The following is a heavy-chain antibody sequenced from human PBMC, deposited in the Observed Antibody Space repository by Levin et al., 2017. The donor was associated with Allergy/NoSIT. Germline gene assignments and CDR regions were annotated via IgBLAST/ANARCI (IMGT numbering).Heavy chain of an antibody. CDR2: INPNSGGT. J-gene: IGHJ4*02. V-gene: IGHV1-2*02. CDR1: GYTFTGYY. Sequence: AASVKVSCKASGYTFTGYYMHWVRQAPGQGLEWMGWINPNSGGTNYAQKFQGRVTMTRDTSISTAYMELSRLRSDDTAVYYCATPHAPDYYDSRGYKAAYFDYWGQGTLVTVSS. D-gene: IGHD3-22*01. CDR3: ATPHAPDYYDSRGYKAAYFDY.